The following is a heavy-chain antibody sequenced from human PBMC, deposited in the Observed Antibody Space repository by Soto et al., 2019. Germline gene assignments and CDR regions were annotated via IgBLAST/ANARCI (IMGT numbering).Heavy chain of an antibody. CDR3: ARGYDTALAPIF. CDR2: INHLTTT. Sequence: SETLSLTCAVYGGSFSSYHWSWIRQTPGKGLEWIGEINHLTTTNYNPSLKSRVIISLDTPKNQFSLKLSSVTAADTAVYYCARGYDTALAPIFWGQGILVTVSS. J-gene: IGHJ4*02. V-gene: IGHV4-34*01. CDR1: GGSFSSYH. D-gene: IGHD5-18*01.